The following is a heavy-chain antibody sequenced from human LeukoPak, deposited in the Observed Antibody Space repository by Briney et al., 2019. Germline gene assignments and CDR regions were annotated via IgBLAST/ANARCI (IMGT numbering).Heavy chain of an antibody. CDR3: ARSRLEWFASDAFDI. CDR1: GGSISSSRYY. CDR2: IDHSGST. V-gene: IGHV4-39*01. Sequence: SETLSLTCTVSGGSISSSRYYWAWIRQPPGKGLECIASIDHSGSTNYNPSLKSRVTTSVDTSKNQFSLKLSSVTAADTAVYNCARSRLEWFASDAFDIWGQGTMVAVSS. J-gene: IGHJ3*02. D-gene: IGHD3-3*01.